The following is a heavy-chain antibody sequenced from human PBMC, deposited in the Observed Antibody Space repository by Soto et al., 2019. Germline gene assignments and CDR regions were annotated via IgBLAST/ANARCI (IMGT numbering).Heavy chain of an antibody. J-gene: IGHJ6*02. CDR1: GFSLSTSGMC. CDR2: IDWDDDK. Sequence: SCPTLVNPTQTLTLTCTFSGFSLSTSGMCVSWIRQPPGKALEWLALIDWDDDKYYSTSLKTRLTISKDTSKNQVVLTMTNMDPVDTATYYCARMPSGSYYYYYGMDVWGQGTTVTVSS. V-gene: IGHV2-70*01. D-gene: IGHD1-26*01. CDR3: ARMPSGSYYYYYGMDV.